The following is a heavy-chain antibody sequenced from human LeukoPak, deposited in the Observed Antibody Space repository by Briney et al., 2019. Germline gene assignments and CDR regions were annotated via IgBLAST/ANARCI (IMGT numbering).Heavy chain of an antibody. CDR1: GFTFSDYA. CDR2: IRSKAYGGTT. V-gene: IGHV3-49*04. CDR3: TRGNQVLLYFFDY. D-gene: IGHD2-2*01. J-gene: IGHJ4*02. Sequence: PGRSLRLSCTASGFTFSDYAMRWVPQAPGKGLVWVGFIRSKAYGGTTEYAASVKGRFTISRDDSKSIAYLEMNSLITEDTAVYYCTRGNQVLLYFFDYWGQGTLATVSS.